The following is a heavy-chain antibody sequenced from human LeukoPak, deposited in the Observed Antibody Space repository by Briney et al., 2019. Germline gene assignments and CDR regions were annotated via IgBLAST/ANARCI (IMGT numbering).Heavy chain of an antibody. CDR1: GFTVSSYS. J-gene: IGHJ4*02. CDR2: ISSSSSYI. V-gene: IGHV3-21*01. Sequence: GGSLRLSCAASGFTVSSYSMNWVRQAPGKGLEWVSSISSSSSYIYYADSVKGRFTISRDNAKNSLYLQMNSLRAEDTAVYYCAPHVDTAMAYSSRGYWGQGTLVTVSS. D-gene: IGHD5-18*01. CDR3: APHVDTAMAYSSRGY.